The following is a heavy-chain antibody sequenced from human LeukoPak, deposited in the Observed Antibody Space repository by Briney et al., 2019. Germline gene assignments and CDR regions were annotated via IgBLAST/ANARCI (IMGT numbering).Heavy chain of an antibody. CDR2: ISSSSSTI. Sequence: GGSLRLSCAASGFTFSSYSMNWVRQAPGKGLEWVSYISSSSSTIYYADSVKGRFTISRDNSKNTLYLQMNSLRAEDTAVYYCASDSSGWYVPYYYYYYGMDVWGQGTTVTVSS. D-gene: IGHD6-19*01. V-gene: IGHV3-48*01. J-gene: IGHJ6*02. CDR3: ASDSSGWYVPYYYYYYGMDV. CDR1: GFTFSSYS.